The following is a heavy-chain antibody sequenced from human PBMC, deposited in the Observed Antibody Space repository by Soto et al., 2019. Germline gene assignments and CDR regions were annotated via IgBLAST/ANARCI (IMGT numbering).Heavy chain of an antibody. V-gene: IGHV4-34*01. J-gene: IGHJ4*02. CDR1: GGSFSGYY. Sequence: SETLSLTCAVYGGSFSGYYWSWIRQPPGKGLEWIGEINHSGSTNYNPSLKSRVTISVDTSKNQFSLKLSSVTAADTAVYYCERGGGGYDPNNNFDYWGQGTLVTVSS. CDR3: ERGGGGYDPNNNFDY. CDR2: INHSGST. D-gene: IGHD5-12*01.